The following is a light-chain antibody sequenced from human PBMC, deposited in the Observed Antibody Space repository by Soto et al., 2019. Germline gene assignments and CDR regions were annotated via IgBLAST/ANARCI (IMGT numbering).Light chain of an antibody. J-gene: IGKJ1*01. Sequence: DVVMTQSPLSLPVALGQPASISCRSSQSLVYSDGNAYLSWFHQRPGQSPRRLLYRVSNRDSGVPDRFSGSGSGTDLTLQISSVETEDVGFYYCMQGTHWPPTFGRGTKVDIK. V-gene: IGKV2-30*01. CDR3: MQGTHWPPT. CDR1: QSLVYSDGNAY. CDR2: RVS.